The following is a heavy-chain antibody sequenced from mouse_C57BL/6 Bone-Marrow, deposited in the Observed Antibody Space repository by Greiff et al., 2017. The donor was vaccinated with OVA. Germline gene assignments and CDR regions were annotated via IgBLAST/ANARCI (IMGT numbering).Heavy chain of an antibody. CDR3: ARRGRGGFAY. Sequence: DVMLVESGGGLVQPGGSLKLSCAASGFTFSDYYMYWVRQTPEKRLEWVAYISNGGGSTYYPDTVKGRFTISRDNAKNTLYLQMSRLKSEDTAMYYCARRGRGGFAYWGQGTLVTVSA. V-gene: IGHV5-12*01. CDR1: GFTFSDYY. J-gene: IGHJ3*01. CDR2: ISNGGGST.